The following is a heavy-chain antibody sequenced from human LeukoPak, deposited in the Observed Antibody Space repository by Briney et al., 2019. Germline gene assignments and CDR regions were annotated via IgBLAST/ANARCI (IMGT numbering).Heavy chain of an antibody. CDR3: TRGTNDYGGIERKKPFDY. J-gene: IGHJ4*02. CDR2: ISYDGSNK. CDR1: GFTFSSYG. D-gene: IGHD4-23*01. Sequence: GRSLRLSCAASGFTFSSYGMHWVRQAPGKGLEWVAVISYDGSNKYYVDPVKGRFTISRDNSKNTLYLQMSSLRAEDTAVYYCTRGTNDYGGIERKKPFDYWGQGTLVTVSS. V-gene: IGHV3-30-3*01.